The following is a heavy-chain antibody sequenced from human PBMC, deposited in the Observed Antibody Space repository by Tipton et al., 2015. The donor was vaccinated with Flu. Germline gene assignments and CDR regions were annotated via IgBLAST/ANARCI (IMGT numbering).Heavy chain of an antibody. J-gene: IGHJ5*02. CDR1: GFTFSTYS. CDR2: IDPSGTYM. V-gene: IGHV3-21*01. CDR3: ARSAVIVEPAASDWFGP. D-gene: IGHD2-2*01. Sequence: SLRLSCAASGFTFSTYSMNWVRQAPGKGLEWVSSIDPSGTYMYYADSLKGRFTISRDNAKNSLYLQMNGLRAGDTAVYYCARSAVIVEPAASDWFGPWGQGTLVTVSS.